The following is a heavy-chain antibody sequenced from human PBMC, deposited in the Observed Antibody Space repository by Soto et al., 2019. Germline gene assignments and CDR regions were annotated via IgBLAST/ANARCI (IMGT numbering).Heavy chain of an antibody. V-gene: IGHV3-30*18. CDR1: GFTFSSYD. CDR2: ISYDGSNK. D-gene: IGHD2-2*01. Sequence: QVQLVESGGGVVQPGRSLRLSCAASGFTFSSYDMHWVRQAPGKGLEWVAVISYDGSNKYYADSVKGRFTISRDNSKNTLYLQMNSLRAEDTAVYYCAKEAQPTYFDYWGQGTLVTVSS. J-gene: IGHJ4*02. CDR3: AKEAQPTYFDY.